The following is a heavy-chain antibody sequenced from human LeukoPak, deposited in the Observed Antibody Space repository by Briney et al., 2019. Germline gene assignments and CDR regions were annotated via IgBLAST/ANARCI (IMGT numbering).Heavy chain of an antibody. V-gene: IGHV1-2*02. CDR3: ARDPPGSGFGRSYFDY. Sequence: ASVTVSFTASGYTFTGYYMHWVRQAPGHGVEWMGWINPNSGGTNYAQKFQGRVTMTRDTSISTAYMELSRLSSDDTAVYYCARDPPGSGFGRSYFDYWGQGTLVTVSA. CDR2: INPNSGGT. J-gene: IGHJ4*02. CDR1: GYTFTGYY. D-gene: IGHD3-22*01.